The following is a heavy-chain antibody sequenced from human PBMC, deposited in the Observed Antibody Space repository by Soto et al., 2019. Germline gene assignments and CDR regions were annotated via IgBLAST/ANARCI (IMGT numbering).Heavy chain of an antibody. Sequence: PGGSLRLSCAASGFTFGNYAMIWVRQAPGKGPEWVSGISGSGTNTYYADSVEGRFTISRDNSNNALYLQMNILRAEDTAVYYCGKGGGGRGIKFFLGGGGEYAMDVWGQGTTVTVSS. CDR3: GKGGGGRGIKFFLGGGGEYAMDV. CDR2: ISGSGTNT. D-gene: IGHD3-3*01. CDR1: GFTFGNYA. V-gene: IGHV3-23*01. J-gene: IGHJ6*02.